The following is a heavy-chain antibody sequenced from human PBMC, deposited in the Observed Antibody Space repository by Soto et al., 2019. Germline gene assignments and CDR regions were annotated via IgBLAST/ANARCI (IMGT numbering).Heavy chain of an antibody. Sequence: PGGSLRLSCAASGFTFSSYAMHWVRQAPGKGLEWVAVISYDGSNKYYADSVKGRFTISRDNSKNTLYLQMNSLRAEDTAVYYCARYYDILTGPFDYWGQGTLVTVSS. V-gene: IGHV3-30-3*01. CDR3: ARYYDILTGPFDY. CDR2: ISYDGSNK. CDR1: GFTFSSYA. D-gene: IGHD3-9*01. J-gene: IGHJ4*02.